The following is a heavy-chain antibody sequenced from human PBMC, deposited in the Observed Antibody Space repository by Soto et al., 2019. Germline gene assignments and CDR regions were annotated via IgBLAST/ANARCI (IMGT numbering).Heavy chain of an antibody. D-gene: IGHD3-3*01. V-gene: IGHV3-23*01. CDR1: EFTFSSCA. J-gene: IGHJ4*02. Sequence: GGSLRLSCSASEFTFSSCAMSWVRQAPGKGLEWVSAINDGGGDTYYTDSVKGHFTISRDSSKNTLYLQMNSLRAEDTAIYYCAKDPDYDFWTGYPYFDYWGQGALVTVSS. CDR2: INDGGGDT. CDR3: AKDPDYDFWTGYPYFDY.